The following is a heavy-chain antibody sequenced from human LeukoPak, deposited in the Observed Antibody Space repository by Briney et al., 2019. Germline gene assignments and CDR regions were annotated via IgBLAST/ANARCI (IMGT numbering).Heavy chain of an antibody. D-gene: IGHD2-15*01. CDR2: ISGSGSTI. CDR1: GFTFSNYE. V-gene: IGHV3-48*03. J-gene: IGHJ4*01. CDR3: ARHDRYCSGGSCYGKTFEY. Sequence: GGSLRLSCAASGFTFSNYEMNWVRQAPGKGLEWVSYISGSGSTIYHADSVKGRFTISRDNAKNSLYLQMNSLRAEDTAVYYCARHDRYCSGGSCYGKTFEYWVIRNQVTGYS.